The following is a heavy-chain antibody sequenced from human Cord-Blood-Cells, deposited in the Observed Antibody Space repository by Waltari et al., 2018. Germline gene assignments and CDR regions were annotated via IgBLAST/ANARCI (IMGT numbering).Heavy chain of an antibody. CDR1: GGSISSSSYY. CDR2: IYYSGST. Sequence: QLQLQESGPGLVQPSETLSLNCTVPGGSISSSSYYWVWILQPPGKGLEGIGSIYYSGSTYYNPSLKSRVTISVDTSKNQFSLKLSSVTAADTAVYYCARHESPNWGGGYFDYWGQGTLVTVSS. D-gene: IGHD7-27*01. CDR3: ARHESPNWGGGYFDY. J-gene: IGHJ4*02. V-gene: IGHV4-39*07.